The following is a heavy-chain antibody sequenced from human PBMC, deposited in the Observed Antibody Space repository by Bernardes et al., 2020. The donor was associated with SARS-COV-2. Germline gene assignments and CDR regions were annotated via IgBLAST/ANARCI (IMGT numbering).Heavy chain of an antibody. CDR3: ARDGGLVYGMDV. CDR1: GFTFSSYG. CDR2: IWYDGSNK. D-gene: IGHD2-15*01. Sequence: GGSLRLSCAASGFTFSSYGMHWVRQAPGKGLEWVAVIWYDGSNKYYADSVKGRFTISRDNSKNTLYLQMNSLRAEDTAVYYCARDGGLVYGMDVWGQGTTVTVSS. V-gene: IGHV3-33*08. J-gene: IGHJ6*02.